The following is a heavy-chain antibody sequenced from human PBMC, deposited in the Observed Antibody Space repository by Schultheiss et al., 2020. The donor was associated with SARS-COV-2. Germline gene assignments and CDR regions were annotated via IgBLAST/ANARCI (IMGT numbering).Heavy chain of an antibody. CDR3: ARRSIAVAGQDY. Sequence: SETLSLTCAVYGGSFSGYYWGWIRQPPGKGLEWIGEINHSGSTNYNPSLKSRVTISVDTSKNQFSLKLSSVTAADTAVYYCARRSIAVAGQDYWGQGTLVTVSS. V-gene: IGHV4-34*01. CDR2: INHSGST. CDR1: GGSFSGYY. D-gene: IGHD6-19*01. J-gene: IGHJ4*02.